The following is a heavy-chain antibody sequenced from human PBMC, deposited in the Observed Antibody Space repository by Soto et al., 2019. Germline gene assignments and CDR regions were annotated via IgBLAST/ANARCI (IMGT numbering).Heavy chain of an antibody. CDR1: GFTFSSYG. CDR3: ARDSDDTTLAY. CDR2: IWYDGSNK. Sequence: QVQLVESGGGVVQPGRSLRLSCAASGFTFSSYGMHWVRQAPGKGLEWVAVIWYDGSNKYYADSVKGRFTISRDNSKNTLYLQMNSLRAEDTAVYYCARDSDDTTLAYWGQGTLVPVSS. D-gene: IGHD1-26*01. J-gene: IGHJ4*02. V-gene: IGHV3-33*01.